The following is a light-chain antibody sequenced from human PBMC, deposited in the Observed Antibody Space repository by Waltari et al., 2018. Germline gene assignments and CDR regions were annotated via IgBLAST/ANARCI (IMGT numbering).Light chain of an antibody. CDR3: AVWDDILTAWV. J-gene: IGLJ3*02. V-gene: IGLV1-47*01. CDR1: IHNIGRSH. Sequence: QSVLPPPPSVSGTPGQRATIPRSGLIHNIGRSHVYWYQPFPGTAPKLLIYRDNQRPSGVPDRFSGSRSGTSASLAIGALRSVDEADYYCAVWDDILTAWVFGGGTKLTVL. CDR2: RDN.